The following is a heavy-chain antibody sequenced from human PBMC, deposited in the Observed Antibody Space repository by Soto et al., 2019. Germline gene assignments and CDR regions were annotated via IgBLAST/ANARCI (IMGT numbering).Heavy chain of an antibody. Sequence: QVQLVQSGAEVKKPGSSVKVPCKASGGTFSSYAISWVRQAPGQGLEWMGGIIPIFGTADYAQKFQGRVTITADESTSTAYMELSSLRSEDTAVYYCASIRANTYYYGMDVWGQGTTVTVSS. V-gene: IGHV1-69*12. CDR2: IIPIFGTA. D-gene: IGHD3-10*01. CDR1: GGTFSSYA. J-gene: IGHJ6*02. CDR3: ASIRANTYYYGMDV.